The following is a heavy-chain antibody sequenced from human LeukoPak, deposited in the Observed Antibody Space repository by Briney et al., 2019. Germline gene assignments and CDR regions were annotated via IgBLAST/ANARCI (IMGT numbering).Heavy chain of an antibody. J-gene: IGHJ4*02. V-gene: IGHV3-30*02. Sequence: GGSLRLSCGVSGFNFNTYNMNWVRQAPGKGLEWVAFIRSDGYHTYYADSVKGRFTITRDNSKNTLYLQMNSLRLEDMAVYYCAKPSGSGVDYWGRGTRVTVSS. CDR1: GFNFNTYN. CDR3: AKPSGSGVDY. D-gene: IGHD1-26*01. CDR2: IRSDGYHT.